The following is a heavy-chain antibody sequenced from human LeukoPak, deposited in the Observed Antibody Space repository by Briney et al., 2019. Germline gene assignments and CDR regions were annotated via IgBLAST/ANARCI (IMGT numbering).Heavy chain of an antibody. J-gene: IGHJ5*02. D-gene: IGHD3-9*01. CDR2: INAGNGNT. V-gene: IGHV1-3*01. CDR3: ARDFWEILTGPYNWFDP. Sequence: ASVKVSCKASGYTFTSYAMHWVRQAPGQRLEWMGWINAGNGNTKYSQKFQGRVTITRDTSASTAYMELSSLRSEDTAVYYCARDFWEILTGPYNWFDPWGQGTLVTVSS. CDR1: GYTFTSYA.